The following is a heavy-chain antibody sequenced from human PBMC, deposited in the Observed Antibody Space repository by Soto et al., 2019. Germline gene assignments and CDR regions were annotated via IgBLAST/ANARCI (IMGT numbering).Heavy chain of an antibody. V-gene: IGHV4-61*01. CDR2: IYYSGST. Sequence: SETLSLTCTVSGGSISSSSYYWGWIRQPPGKGLEWIGYIYYSGSTNYNPSLKSRVTISVDTSKNQFSLKLSSVTAADTAVYYCAREGLERFFYGMDVWGQGTTVT. CDR1: GGSISSSSYY. CDR3: AREGLERFFYGMDV. J-gene: IGHJ6*02. D-gene: IGHD1-1*01.